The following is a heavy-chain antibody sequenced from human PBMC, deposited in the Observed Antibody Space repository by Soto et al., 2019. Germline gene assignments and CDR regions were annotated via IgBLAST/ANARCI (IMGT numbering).Heavy chain of an antibody. D-gene: IGHD2-15*01. Sequence: GASVKVSCKASGYTFTSYDINWVRQATGQGLEWMGWMNPNSGNTGHAQKFQGRVTMTRNTSISTAYMELSSLRSEDTAVYYCARGHQGACSGGSCYSGWFDPWGQGTLVTVSS. CDR3: ARGHQGACSGGSCYSGWFDP. J-gene: IGHJ5*02. V-gene: IGHV1-8*01. CDR1: GYTFTSYD. CDR2: MNPNSGNT.